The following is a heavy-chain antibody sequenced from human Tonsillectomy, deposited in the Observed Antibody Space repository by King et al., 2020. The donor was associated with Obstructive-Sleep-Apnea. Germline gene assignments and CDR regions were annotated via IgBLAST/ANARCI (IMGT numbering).Heavy chain of an antibody. Sequence: QLVQSGAEVEKPGASVKVSCKASGYTFTSYGISWVRQAPGQGLEWMGWISAYNGNTNYAQKLQGRVTMTTDTSTSTAYMELRSLRSDDTAVYYCAREGKTYYDIWTGYYERPFDAWGKGALVTVST. J-gene: IGHJ5*02. V-gene: IGHV1-18*04. CDR1: GYTFTSYG. D-gene: IGHD3-9*01. CDR3: AREGKTYYDIWTGYYERPFDA. CDR2: ISAYNGNT.